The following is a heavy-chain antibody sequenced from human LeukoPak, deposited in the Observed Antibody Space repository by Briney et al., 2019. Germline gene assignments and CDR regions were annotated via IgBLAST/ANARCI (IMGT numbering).Heavy chain of an antibody. CDR1: GYTFTEYY. J-gene: IGHJ4*02. CDR2: INPSGGST. V-gene: IGHV1-46*04. D-gene: IGHD5-18*01. CDR3: ARFSYGGGGYFDY. Sequence: ASVKVSCKASGYTFTEYYMGWVLKTTGQGLEWMGIINPSGGSTSYAQKLQGRVTMTRDTSTSTVYMELSSLRSEDTAVYYCARFSYGGGGYFDYWGQGTLVTVSS.